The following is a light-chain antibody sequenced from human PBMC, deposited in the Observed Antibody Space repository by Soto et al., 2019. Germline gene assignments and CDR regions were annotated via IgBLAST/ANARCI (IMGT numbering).Light chain of an antibody. CDR3: QSYDSDNVV. CDR2: EDK. Sequence: NFMLTQPHSVSESPGKTVIISCTGSSGSIASNHVQWYQQRPGSAPTTVIYEDKQRPSGVPDRFSGSIDSSSNSASLTISGLKTEDEADYYCQSYDSDNVVFGGGTKLTVL. J-gene: IGLJ2*01. V-gene: IGLV6-57*02. CDR1: SGSIASNH.